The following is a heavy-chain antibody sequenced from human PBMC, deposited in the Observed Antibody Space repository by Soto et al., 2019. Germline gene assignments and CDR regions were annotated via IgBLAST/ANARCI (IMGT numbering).Heavy chain of an antibody. Sequence: PGGSLRLSCAASGFTFSSYAMSWVRQAPGKGLEWVSAISGSDGSTYYADSVKGRFTISRDNSRNTLYLQMNSLRAEDTAVYYCAKDGVAHIPLYTSGSSYDHWGQGTLVTV. D-gene: IGHD3-22*01. V-gene: IGHV3-23*01. CDR3: AKDGVAHIPLYTSGSSYDH. CDR1: GFTFSSYA. CDR2: ISGSDGST. J-gene: IGHJ4*02.